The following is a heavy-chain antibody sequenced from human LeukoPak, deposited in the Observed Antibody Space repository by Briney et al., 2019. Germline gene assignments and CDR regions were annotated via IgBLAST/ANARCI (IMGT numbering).Heavy chain of an antibody. D-gene: IGHD2-15*01. Sequence: PGGSLRLSCAASGFTFNTYWMSWVRQAPGKGLEWVANIKEDGSKKYYVDSVKGRFTISRDNAKDSVYLQMNSLRAEDTAVYYCVRDRSYCIGADCYWGRLDYWGQGSLVTVSS. CDR2: IKEDGSKK. J-gene: IGHJ4*02. CDR1: GFTFNTYW. CDR3: VRDRSYCIGADCYWGRLDY. V-gene: IGHV3-7*03.